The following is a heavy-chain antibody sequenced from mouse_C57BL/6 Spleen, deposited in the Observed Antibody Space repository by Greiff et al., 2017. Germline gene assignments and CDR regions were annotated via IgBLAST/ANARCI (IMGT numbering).Heavy chain of an antibody. V-gene: IGHV3-6*01. CDR3: AREYYGRGVYAMDV. Sequence: EVQLQESGPGLVKPSQSLSLTCSVTGYSITSGYYWNWIRQFPGNKLEWMGYISYDGSNNYNPSLKNRISITRDTSKNQFFLKLNSVTTEDTATXYCAREYYGRGVYAMDVWGQGTSVTVSS. CDR1: GYSITSGYY. CDR2: ISYDGSN. D-gene: IGHD1-1*01. J-gene: IGHJ4*01.